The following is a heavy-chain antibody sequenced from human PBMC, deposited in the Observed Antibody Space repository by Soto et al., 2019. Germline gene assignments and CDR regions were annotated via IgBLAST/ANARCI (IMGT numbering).Heavy chain of an antibody. V-gene: IGHV3-15*07. CDR2: IKSKTDGGTT. CDR1: GFTFSNAW. D-gene: IGHD3-9*01. CDR3: TTVPGGYFDWLFLYFDY. J-gene: IGHJ4*02. Sequence: EVQLVESGGGLVKPGGSLRLSCAASGFTFSNAWMNWVRQAPGKGLEWVGRIKSKTDGGTTDYAAPVKGRFTISRDDSKNTLYLQMNSLKTEDTAVYYCTTVPGGYFDWLFLYFDYWGQGTLVTVSS.